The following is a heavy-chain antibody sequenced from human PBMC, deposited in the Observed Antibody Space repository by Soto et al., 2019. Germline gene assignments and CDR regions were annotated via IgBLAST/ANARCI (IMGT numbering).Heavy chain of an antibody. CDR1: GFPFTKAW. J-gene: IGHJ4*02. Sequence: GGSLRLSCAASGFPFTKAWMNWIRQAPGKGLEWVGRIKSKPDGGTTDYAAPVKGRFTISRDDSKNTLFLQMDSLKTEDTAVYYCTTGVERYYYDTSGYLAFDYWGQGTLVTVSS. CDR3: TTGVERYYYDTSGYLAFDY. CDR2: IKSKPDGGTT. V-gene: IGHV3-15*07. D-gene: IGHD3-22*01.